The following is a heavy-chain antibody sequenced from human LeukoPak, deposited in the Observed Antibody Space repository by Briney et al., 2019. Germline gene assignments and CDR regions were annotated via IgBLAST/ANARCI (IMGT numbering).Heavy chain of an antibody. CDR2: IYHSGST. D-gene: IGHD3-22*01. V-gene: IGHV4-4*02. Sequence: SGTLSLTCAASGGSISSSNWWSWVRQPPGKGLEWIGEIYHSGSTNYNPSLKSRVTISVDKSKNQFSLKLSSVTAADTAVYYCARDKGSPYDSSGYPDYYGMDVWGQGTTVTVSS. CDR1: GGSISSSNW. J-gene: IGHJ6*02. CDR3: ARDKGSPYDSSGYPDYYGMDV.